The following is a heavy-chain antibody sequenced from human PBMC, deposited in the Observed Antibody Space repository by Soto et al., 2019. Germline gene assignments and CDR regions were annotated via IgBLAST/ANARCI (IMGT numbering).Heavy chain of an antibody. CDR3: ARDRDYDSSGYYFGY. D-gene: IGHD3-22*01. CDR2: IIPIFGTA. V-gene: IGHV1-69*13. CDR1: GSTFSSYA. Sequence: SVKVSCKASGSTFSSYAISWVRQAPGQGLEWMGGIIPIFGTANYAQKFQGRVTITADESTSTAYMELSSLRSEDTAVYYCARDRDYDSSGYYFGYWGQGTLVTVSS. J-gene: IGHJ4*02.